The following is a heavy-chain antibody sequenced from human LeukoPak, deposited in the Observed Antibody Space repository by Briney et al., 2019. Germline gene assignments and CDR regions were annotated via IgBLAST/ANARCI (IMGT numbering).Heavy chain of an antibody. V-gene: IGHV4-39*07. D-gene: IGHD1-26*01. J-gene: IGHJ4*02. CDR2: INHSGST. CDR3: ARGGGSYVLDY. CDR1: GGSISSSSYY. Sequence: EPSETLSLTCTVSGGSISSSSYYWGWIRQPPGKGLEWIGEINHSGSTNYNPSLKSRVTMSVDTSKNQFSLKLSSVTAADTAVYYCARGGGSYVLDYWGQGTLVTVSS.